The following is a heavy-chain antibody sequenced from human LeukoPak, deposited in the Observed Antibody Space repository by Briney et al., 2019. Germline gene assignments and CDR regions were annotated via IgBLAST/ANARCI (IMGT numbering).Heavy chain of an antibody. CDR3: ARYMTTVVLIDY. V-gene: IGHV4-39*01. D-gene: IGHD4-23*01. CDR1: GGSISSSSYY. CDR2: IYYSGST. J-gene: IGHJ4*02. Sequence: SETLSLTCTVSGGSISSSSYYWGWIRQPPGKGLEWIGSIYYSGSTYYNPSLKSRVTISVDTSKNQFSLKLSSVTAADTAVYYCARYMTTVVLIDYWGQGTLVTGSS.